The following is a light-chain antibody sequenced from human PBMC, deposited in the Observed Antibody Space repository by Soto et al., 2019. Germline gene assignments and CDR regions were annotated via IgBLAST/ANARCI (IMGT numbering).Light chain of an antibody. CDR2: DAS. CDR1: KSVDFH. J-gene: IGKJ5*01. V-gene: IGKV3-11*01. Sequence: VLTQSPAILSLSPGKRATLSCRASKSVDFHLAWYQQKPGQAPRLLIYDASVRATGTPARFSGSGSGTAFTLTISSLEPEDFALYYCQQRSTWPTFGQGTRLEIK. CDR3: QQRSTWPT.